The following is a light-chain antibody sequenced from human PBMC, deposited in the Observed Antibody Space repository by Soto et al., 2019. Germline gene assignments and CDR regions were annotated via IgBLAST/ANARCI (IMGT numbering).Light chain of an antibody. CDR2: AAS. CDR1: QRISSY. V-gene: IGKV1-39*01. J-gene: IGKJ1*01. CDR3: QQSYTPPWT. Sequence: IQMTQSPSSLSASVGDRVTITCRASQRISSYLDWYQQKPGKAPRLLIYAASTLQSGVPSGFSGRGSATIFTLTISSVQPEDSAIYYCQQSYTPPWTFGQGTKVEIK.